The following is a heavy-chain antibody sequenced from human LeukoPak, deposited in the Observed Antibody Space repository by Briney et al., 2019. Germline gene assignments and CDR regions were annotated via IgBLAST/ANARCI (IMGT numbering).Heavy chain of an antibody. CDR3: ARGGTYSSGWYYYYYYMDV. V-gene: IGHV1-2*02. Sequence: VASVKVSCKASGYTFTSYYMHWVRQAPGQGLEWMGWINPNSGGTNYAQKFQGRVTMTRDTSISTAYMELSRLRSDDTAVYYCARGGTYSSGWYYYYYYMDVWGKGTTVTVSS. D-gene: IGHD6-19*01. J-gene: IGHJ6*03. CDR2: INPNSGGT. CDR1: GYTFTSYY.